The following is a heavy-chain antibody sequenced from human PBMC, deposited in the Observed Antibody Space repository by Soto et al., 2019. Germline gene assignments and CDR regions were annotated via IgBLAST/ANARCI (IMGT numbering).Heavy chain of an antibody. Sequence: GGSLRLSCAASGFTFSSYEMNWVRQAPGKGLEWVSYISSSGSTIYYADSVKGRFTISRDNAKNSLYLQMNSLRAEDTAVDYCASQRFLEWFDGDYWGQGTLVTVSS. CDR2: ISSSGSTI. CDR1: GFTFSSYE. D-gene: IGHD3-3*01. J-gene: IGHJ4*02. CDR3: ASQRFLEWFDGDY. V-gene: IGHV3-48*03.